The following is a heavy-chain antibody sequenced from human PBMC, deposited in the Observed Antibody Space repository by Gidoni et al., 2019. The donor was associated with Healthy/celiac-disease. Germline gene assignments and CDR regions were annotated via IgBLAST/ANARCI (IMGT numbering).Heavy chain of an antibody. CDR2: IKSKTDGGTT. Sequence: EVQLVESGGGLVKPGGSLSLSCAASGFNFSNAWLSWVRQAPGKGLEWVGRIKSKTDGGTTDYAAPVKGRFTISRDDSKNTLYLQMNSLKTEDTAVYYCTTVEHSSGWYSGLVSLAFDYWGQGTLVTVSS. D-gene: IGHD6-19*01. CDR3: TTVEHSSGWYSGLVSLAFDY. J-gene: IGHJ4*02. CDR1: GFNFSNAW. V-gene: IGHV3-15*01.